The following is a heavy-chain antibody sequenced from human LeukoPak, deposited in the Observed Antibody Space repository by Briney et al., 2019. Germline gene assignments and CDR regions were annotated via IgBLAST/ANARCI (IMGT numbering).Heavy chain of an antibody. V-gene: IGHV3-30*01. Sequence: DSVKGRFTISRDNSKNTLYLQMNSLRAEDTAVYYCARATPPAYYDFWSGYYGLTAANYGMDVWGQGTTVTVSS. J-gene: IGHJ6*02. CDR3: ARATPPAYYDFWSGYYGLTAANYGMDV. D-gene: IGHD3-3*01.